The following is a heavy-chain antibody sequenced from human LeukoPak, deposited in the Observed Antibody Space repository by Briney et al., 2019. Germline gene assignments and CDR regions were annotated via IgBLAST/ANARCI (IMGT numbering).Heavy chain of an antibody. CDR1: GYTLAGYP. CDR2: SHPNSGDT. V-gene: IGHV1-2*02. D-gene: IGHD1-1*01. CDR3: ARDGNNWSNLHA. Sequence: ASVKVSRKASGYTLAGYPIHWGLEAAGPGLEWIGGSHPNSGDTYFAQMFQDRYTMTRDKSIDTAYIERSTLTSYDTAAVYCARDGNNWSNLHARGQVILVSVSS. J-gene: IGHJ1*01.